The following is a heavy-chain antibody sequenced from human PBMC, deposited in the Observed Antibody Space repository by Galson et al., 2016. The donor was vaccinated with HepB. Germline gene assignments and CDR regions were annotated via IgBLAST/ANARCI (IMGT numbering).Heavy chain of an antibody. CDR1: GFSLATSGVG. J-gene: IGHJ5*02. Sequence: PALVKPTQTLTLTCTFSGFSLATSGVGVGWIRQSPGKAPEWLALIYWDDDKRFNPSLKSRLTITKDTSKNQVVLTMTDVDTVDTATYFCAHRRRSSVIVVDLHFEPWGQGIMVTVSS. CDR3: AHRRRSSVIVVDLHFEP. D-gene: IGHD6-13*01. V-gene: IGHV2-5*02. CDR2: IYWDDDK.